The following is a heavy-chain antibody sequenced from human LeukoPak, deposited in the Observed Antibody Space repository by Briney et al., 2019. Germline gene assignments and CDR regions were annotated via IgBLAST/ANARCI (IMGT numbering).Heavy chain of an antibody. CDR3: ATNIIVPGTGTFDI. CDR2: VYQSGST. D-gene: IGHD6-19*01. V-gene: IGHV4-30-2*01. J-gene: IGHJ3*02. Sequence: SETLSLTCTASGGSISSGGYYWSWIRQPPGKGLEWIGYVYQSGSTYYNPSLKSRVTISVDRSKNQFSLKLTSVTAADTAVYYCATNIIVPGTGTFDIWGQGTMVTVSS. CDR1: GGSISSGGYY.